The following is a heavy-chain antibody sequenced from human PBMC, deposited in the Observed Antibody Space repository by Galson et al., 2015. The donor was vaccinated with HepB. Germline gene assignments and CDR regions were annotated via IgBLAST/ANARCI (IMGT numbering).Heavy chain of an antibody. CDR2: ISHDGSDQ. Sequence: SLRLSCAASGFIFRTYGMNWVRQAPGKEPEWVAIISHDGSDQNYADSVKGRFTIARDNSKNTLYLQMSSLRVDDTGMYYCAKDSGSSWYVMGYWGRGTLVTVSS. J-gene: IGHJ4*01. D-gene: IGHD6-13*01. CDR1: GFIFRTYG. V-gene: IGHV3-30*05. CDR3: AKDSGSSWYVMGY.